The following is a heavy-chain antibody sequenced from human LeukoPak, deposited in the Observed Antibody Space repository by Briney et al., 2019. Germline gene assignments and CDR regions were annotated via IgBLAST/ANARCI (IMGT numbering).Heavy chain of an antibody. CDR1: GGTFSSYA. CDR2: IIPIFGTA. D-gene: IGHD6-13*01. J-gene: IGHJ4*02. CDR3: ARVPDTSSSWYSSWGE. Sequence: SVKVSCKASGGTFSSYAISWVRQAPGQGLEWMGGIIPIFGTANYAQKFQGRVTITTDESTSTAYMELSSLRSEDTAVYYCARVPDTSSSWYSSWGEWSQGTLVTVSS. V-gene: IGHV1-69*05.